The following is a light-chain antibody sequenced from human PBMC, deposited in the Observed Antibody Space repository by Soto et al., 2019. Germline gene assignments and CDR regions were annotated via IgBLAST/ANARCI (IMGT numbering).Light chain of an antibody. CDR1: QRVLFSSNSKHA. CDR2: WAS. V-gene: IGKV4-1*01. CDR3: QQYFVTPPT. J-gene: IGKJ4*01. Sequence: DIVLTKSPDSLDVSLGERATINCKSSQRVLFSSNSKHALAWYQQRPGQPPKLLIYWASTRESGVPDRFSGSGSGTDFTLTTSTLQAEDVAVYYCQQYFVTPPTFGGGTKVEIK.